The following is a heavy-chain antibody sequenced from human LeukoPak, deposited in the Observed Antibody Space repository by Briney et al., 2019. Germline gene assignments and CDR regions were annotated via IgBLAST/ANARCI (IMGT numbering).Heavy chain of an antibody. CDR1: GGSISSGSYY. D-gene: IGHD6-13*01. Sequence: SQTLSLTCTVSGGSISSGSYYWSWIRQPAGKGLEWIGRIYTSGSTNYNPSLKSRITISVDTSKNQFSLKLSSVTAADTAVYYCARTSVGYSSSWYGQWEAFDIWGQGTMVTVSS. V-gene: IGHV4-61*02. CDR2: IYTSGST. CDR3: ARTSVGYSSSWYGQWEAFDI. J-gene: IGHJ3*02.